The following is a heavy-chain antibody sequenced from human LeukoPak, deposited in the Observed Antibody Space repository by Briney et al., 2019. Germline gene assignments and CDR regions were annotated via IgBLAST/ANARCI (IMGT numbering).Heavy chain of an antibody. V-gene: IGHV3-23*01. CDR3: ARRRYSGSSQHFDY. J-gene: IGHJ4*02. CDR1: GFTFSSYG. D-gene: IGHD1-26*01. CDR2: ISGSAGST. Sequence: GGSLRLSCAASGFTFSSYGMSWVRQAPGKGLGWVSAISGSAGSTKYADSVKGRFTISRDNAKNSLYLQMNSLRAEDTAVYYCARRRYSGSSQHFDYWGQGTLVTVSS.